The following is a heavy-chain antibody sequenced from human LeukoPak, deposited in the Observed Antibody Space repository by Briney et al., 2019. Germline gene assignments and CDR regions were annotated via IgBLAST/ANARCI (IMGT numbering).Heavy chain of an antibody. D-gene: IGHD6-13*01. J-gene: IGHJ4*02. CDR2: ISSSGNT. CDR3: VKGRISEDGLDF. V-gene: IGHV3-23*01. Sequence: GGSLRLSCAASGFTFSRSAMTWVRQTPGKGLDWVSSISSSGNTYYADSVKGRFTISRDNSRNMLYLQMNSLRAEDTAVYYCVKGRISEDGLDFWGQGTLVTVSS. CDR1: GFTFSRSA.